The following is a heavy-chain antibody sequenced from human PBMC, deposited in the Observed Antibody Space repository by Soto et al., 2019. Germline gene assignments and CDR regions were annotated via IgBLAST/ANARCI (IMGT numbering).Heavy chain of an antibody. J-gene: IGHJ4*02. V-gene: IGHV3-64*01. CDR2: ISSNGGST. CDR3: ARGGRGYEFDY. CDR1: GFTFSRYA. D-gene: IGHD5-12*01. Sequence: EVQLVECGGGLVQPGGSLRLSCAASGFTFSRYAMHWVRQAPGKGLEYVSPISSNGGSTYYANSVKGRFTISRDNSKNTLYLQMGSLRPEDTAVYYCARGGRGYEFDYWGQGTLVTVSS.